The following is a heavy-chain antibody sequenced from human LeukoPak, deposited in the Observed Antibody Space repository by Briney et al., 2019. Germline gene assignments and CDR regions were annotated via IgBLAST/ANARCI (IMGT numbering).Heavy chain of an antibody. CDR1: GFTFSSYG. J-gene: IGHJ4*02. CDR2: IRYDGSNK. CDR3: AKNKQYYFDY. V-gene: IGHV3-30*02. D-gene: IGHD2/OR15-2a*01. Sequence: GGSLRLSCAASGFTFSSYGMHWVRQAPGKGLEWVAFIRYDGSNKYYADSVKGRFTISRDNSKNTLYLQMNSLRAEDTAVYYCAKNKQYYFDYWGQGTLVTVSA.